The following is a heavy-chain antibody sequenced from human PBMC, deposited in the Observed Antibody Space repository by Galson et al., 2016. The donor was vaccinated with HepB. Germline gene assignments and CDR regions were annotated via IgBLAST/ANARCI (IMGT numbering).Heavy chain of an antibody. CDR1: GFTFSSYW. CDR2: ISSDGSST. Sequence: SLRLSCAASGFTFSSYWMHWVRQAPGKGLVWVSRISSDGSSTSYADSVKGRFTISRDNGKNTLYLQMNSLRAEDTAVYYCARDLMSPYNWFDPWGQGALVTVSS. V-gene: IGHV3-74*01. CDR3: ARDLMSPYNWFDP. J-gene: IGHJ5*02.